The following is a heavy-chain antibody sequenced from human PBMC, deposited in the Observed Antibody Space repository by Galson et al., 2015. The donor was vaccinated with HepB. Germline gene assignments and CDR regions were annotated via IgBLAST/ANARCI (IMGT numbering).Heavy chain of an antibody. V-gene: IGHV1-18*04. J-gene: IGHJ4*02. D-gene: IGHD3-16*02. CDR2: ISPYHDNT. Sequence: SVKVSCKASRYTFTSLGISWVRQAPGQGLEWMGWISPYHDNTNYVQKYQGRVTMTTDTSTSTAYMELRSLTSDDTAVYYCARGRRLGELSSFDYWGQGTLVTVSP. CDR3: ARGRRLGELSSFDY. CDR1: RYTFTSLG.